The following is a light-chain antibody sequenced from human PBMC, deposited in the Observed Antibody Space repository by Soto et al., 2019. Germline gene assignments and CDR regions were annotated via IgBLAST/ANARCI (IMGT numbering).Light chain of an antibody. CDR3: QHYNSYSEA. Sequence: IHMTQPPSPPSGSVGDIVTPTCRASQTISSWLAWYQQKPGKAPKLLIYKASTLKSGVPSRFSGSGSGTEFTLTISSLQPDDFATYYCQHYNSYSEAFGQGTKV. V-gene: IGKV1-5*03. CDR2: KAS. CDR1: QTISSW. J-gene: IGKJ1*01.